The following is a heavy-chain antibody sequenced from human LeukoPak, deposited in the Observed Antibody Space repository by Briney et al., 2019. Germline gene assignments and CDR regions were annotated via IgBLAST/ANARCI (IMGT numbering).Heavy chain of an antibody. Sequence: GGSLRLSCAASGFTFSSYWMSWVRQAPGKGLGWVANIKQDGSEKYYVDSVKGRFTITRDNAKNSLFLQMNSLRAEDTALYYCANEEWYRFDYWGQGTLVTVPS. J-gene: IGHJ4*02. D-gene: IGHD2-8*01. V-gene: IGHV3-7*03. CDR3: ANEEWYRFDY. CDR2: IKQDGSEK. CDR1: GFTFSSYW.